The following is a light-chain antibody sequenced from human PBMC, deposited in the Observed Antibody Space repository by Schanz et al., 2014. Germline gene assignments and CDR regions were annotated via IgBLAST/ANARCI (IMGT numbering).Light chain of an antibody. CDR2: RNN. V-gene: IGLV1-47*01. Sequence: QSVLTQPPSASGTPGQRVTISCSGNIGSAYVYWYQQLPGTAPKLLIYRNNQRPSGVPARFSGSKSGTSASLAISGLQSEDEADYYCETWDDSLKGPVFGGGTKLTVL. CDR3: ETWDDSLKGPV. J-gene: IGLJ3*02. CDR1: IGSAY.